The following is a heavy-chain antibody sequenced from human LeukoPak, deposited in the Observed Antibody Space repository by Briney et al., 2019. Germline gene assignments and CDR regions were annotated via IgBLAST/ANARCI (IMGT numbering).Heavy chain of an antibody. J-gene: IGHJ4*02. CDR3: AKSRYDFWSGGDY. CDR2: ISDSGGST. V-gene: IGHV3-23*01. CDR1: GFTFSTYA. Sequence: GGSLRLSCAASGFTFSTYAMSWVRQAPGKGLDWVPTISDSGGSTYYADSVKGRFTISRDNSKNTLYLQMNSLRVEDTAIYYCAKSRYDFWSGGDYWGQGTLVTVSS. D-gene: IGHD3-3*01.